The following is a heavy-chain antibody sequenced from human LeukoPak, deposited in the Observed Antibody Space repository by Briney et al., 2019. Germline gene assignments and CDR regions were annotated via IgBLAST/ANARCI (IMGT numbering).Heavy chain of an antibody. CDR1: GFILRSHV. J-gene: IGHJ5*02. CDR2: ISYDGSNK. Sequence: PGGSLRLSCVASGFILRSHVMHWVRQSPGKGLEWVAVISYDGSNKYYADSVKGRFTISRDNSKNTLYLQMNSLRAEDTAVYYCARDVDGYYYDSSGSTFDPWGQGTLVTVSS. CDR3: ARDVDGYYYDSSGSTFDP. D-gene: IGHD3-22*01. V-gene: IGHV3-30*19.